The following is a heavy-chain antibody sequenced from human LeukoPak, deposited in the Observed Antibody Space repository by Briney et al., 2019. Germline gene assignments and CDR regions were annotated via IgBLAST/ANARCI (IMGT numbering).Heavy chain of an antibody. D-gene: IGHD3-22*01. Sequence: PSETLSLTCSVSGDSVSRSDSYWDWIRQPPGKGLEWIGTIYYSGRTYYSPSLKSRVTMSVDPSNNQFSLNLRSVTAADTAVYYCARRRYYDGSGYLEWGQGTLLSVSA. CDR3: ARRRYYDGSGYLE. CDR1: GDSVSRSDSY. J-gene: IGHJ1*01. CDR2: IYYSGRT. V-gene: IGHV4-39*01.